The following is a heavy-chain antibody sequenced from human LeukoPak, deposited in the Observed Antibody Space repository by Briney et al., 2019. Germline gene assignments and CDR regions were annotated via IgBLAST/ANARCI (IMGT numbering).Heavy chain of an antibody. CDR3: ARRGGDIVVVPAAIVYYYMDV. J-gene: IGHJ6*03. D-gene: IGHD2-2*01. CDR2: IKQDGSEK. V-gene: IGHV3-7*01. CDR1: GFTFSSYW. Sequence: AGGSLRLSCAASGFTFSSYWMSWVRQAPGKGLEWVANIKQDGSEKYYVDSVKGRFTISRDNAKNSLYLQMNSLRAEDTAVYYCARRGGDIVVVPAAIVYYYMDVWGKGTTVTVSS.